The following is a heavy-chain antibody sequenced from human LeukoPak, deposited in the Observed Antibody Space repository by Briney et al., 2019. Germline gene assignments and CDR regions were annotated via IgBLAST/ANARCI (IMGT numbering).Heavy chain of an antibody. D-gene: IGHD2-21*01. Sequence: GSSLILSCAGSEFTFHMYLMSWARQAPGKGLEWVSSISGSGATTDYADSVKGRFTISRDNVNTTLYLEMSSLRAEDTAVYFCAKDPRAMGLYFIDDWGQGALVTASS. V-gene: IGHV3-23*01. CDR2: ISGSGATT. CDR3: AKDPRAMGLYFIDD. CDR1: EFTFHMYL. J-gene: IGHJ4*02.